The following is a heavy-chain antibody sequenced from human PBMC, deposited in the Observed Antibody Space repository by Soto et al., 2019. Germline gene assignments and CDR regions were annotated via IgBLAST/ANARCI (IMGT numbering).Heavy chain of an antibody. CDR1: GYTLTELS. CDR3: ATPTYSSSWYPFDY. Sequence: GASVKVSCKVSGYTLTELSMHWVRQAPGKGLEWMGGFDPEDGETIYAQKFQGRVTMTEDTSTDTAYMELSSLRSEDTAVYYCATPTYSSSWYPFDYGGQGPLVTVSS. CDR2: FDPEDGET. J-gene: IGHJ4*02. D-gene: IGHD6-13*01. V-gene: IGHV1-24*01.